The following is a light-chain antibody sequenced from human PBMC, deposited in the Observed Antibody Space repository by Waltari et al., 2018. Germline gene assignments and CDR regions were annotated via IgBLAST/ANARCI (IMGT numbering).Light chain of an antibody. J-gene: IGLJ2*01. CDR2: DVS. CDR3: CSYAGSYVL. Sequence: QSALTQPRSVSGSPGQSVTISCTGTSSDVGGSNYVSWYQQHPGKAPKLMIYDVSRRPSGVADRFSVSKSGITASLTIFGFPVDDEADYYFCSYAGSYVLFGGGTKLTVL. V-gene: IGLV2-11*01. CDR1: SSDVGGSNY.